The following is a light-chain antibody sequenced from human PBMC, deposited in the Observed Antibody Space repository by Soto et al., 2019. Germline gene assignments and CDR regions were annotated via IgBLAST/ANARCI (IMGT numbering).Light chain of an antibody. CDR3: CSYAGSYTEV. Sequence: QSALTQPRSVSGSPGQSVTISCTGTSSDVGGYNYVSWYQQHPGKAPKLMIYDVSKRPSGVPDRFSGSKSGNTASLTISGLQAEDEADYYCCSYAGSYTEVFGTGTKLT. J-gene: IGLJ1*01. CDR2: DVS. CDR1: SSDVGGYNY. V-gene: IGLV2-11*01.